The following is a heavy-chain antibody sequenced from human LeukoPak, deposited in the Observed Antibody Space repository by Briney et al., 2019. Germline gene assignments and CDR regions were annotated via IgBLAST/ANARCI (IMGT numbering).Heavy chain of an antibody. CDR2: ISYDGSNK. Sequence: PGRSLRLSCAASGFTFSSYGMHWVRQAPGKGLEWVAVISYDGSNKYYADSVKGRFTISRDNSKNTLYLQMNSLRAEDTAVYYCAKESRQWLINWFDPWGQGTLVTVSS. D-gene: IGHD6-19*01. CDR1: GFTFSSYG. V-gene: IGHV3-30*18. J-gene: IGHJ5*02. CDR3: AKESRQWLINWFDP.